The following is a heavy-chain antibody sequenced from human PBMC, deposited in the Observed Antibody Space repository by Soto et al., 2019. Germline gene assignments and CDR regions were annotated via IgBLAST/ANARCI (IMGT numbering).Heavy chain of an antibody. J-gene: IGHJ5*02. V-gene: IGHV4-59*01. CDR3: ARGHIVVVPAAIDWFDP. Sequence: SETLSLTCSVSSGSISSYYWSWIRQPPGKGLEWIGYVYYSGSTNYNPSLKSRVTISVDTSKNQFSLKLSSVTAADTAVYYCARGHIVVVPAAIDWFDPWGQGTLVTVSS. CDR2: VYYSGST. D-gene: IGHD2-2*01. CDR1: SGSISSYY.